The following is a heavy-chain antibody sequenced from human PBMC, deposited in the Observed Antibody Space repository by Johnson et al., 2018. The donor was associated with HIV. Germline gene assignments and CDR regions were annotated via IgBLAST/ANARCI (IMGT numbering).Heavy chain of an antibody. J-gene: IGHJ3*02. CDR1: GFIVSNNY. Sequence: VQLVESGGGLVQPGGSLKLSCAASGFIVSNNYMSWVRQAPGKGLEWVSGINWNGGSPSYADSVKGRFTISRDNAKNSLYLQMNSLRAEDTAVYYCATVVTAPRAFDIWGQGTMVTVSS. V-gene: IGHV3-20*04. CDR3: ATVVTAPRAFDI. CDR2: INWNGGSP. D-gene: IGHD2-21*02.